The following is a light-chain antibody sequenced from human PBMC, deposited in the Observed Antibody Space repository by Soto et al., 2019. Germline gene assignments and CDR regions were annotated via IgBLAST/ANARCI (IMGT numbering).Light chain of an antibody. Sequence: EIVMTQSPATLSVSPGERATLSCRASQSVSSNLAWYQQKPGQAPRLLIYGASIRATGIPARFSGSGSGTEFTLTISRMQSEDFAVYYCQQYNNWPPVYTFGQGTKLEIK. CDR3: QQYNNWPPVYT. J-gene: IGKJ2*01. CDR2: GAS. V-gene: IGKV3D-15*01. CDR1: QSVSSN.